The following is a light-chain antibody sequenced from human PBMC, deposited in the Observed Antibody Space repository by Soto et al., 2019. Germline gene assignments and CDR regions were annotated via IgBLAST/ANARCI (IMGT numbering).Light chain of an antibody. J-gene: IGLJ1*01. CDR3: SAHAGSNNYV. CDR2: EVT. CDR1: SRDVGAYSS. V-gene: IGLV2-8*01. Sequence: QSVLTQPPSASGSPGQSVTVSCAGTSRDVGAYSSVAWYQQHPGKAPKLIIYEVTKRPSGVPDRFSGARSGNTAFLTVSGLQDDDEYDYYCSAHAGSNNYVXGTGTKVTVL.